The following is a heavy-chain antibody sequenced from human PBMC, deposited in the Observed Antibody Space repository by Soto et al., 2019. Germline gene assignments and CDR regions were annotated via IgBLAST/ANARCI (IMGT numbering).Heavy chain of an antibody. CDR2: ISGSGGST. Sequence: PGGSLRLSCAASGFTFSSYAMSWVRQAPGKGLEWVSAISGSGGSTYYADSVKGRFTISRDNSKNTLYLQMNSLRAEDTAVYYCANLFAAVPAAMYFDYWGQGTLVTVSS. CDR3: ANLFAAVPAAMYFDY. J-gene: IGHJ4*02. CDR1: GFTFSSYA. V-gene: IGHV3-23*01. D-gene: IGHD2-2*01.